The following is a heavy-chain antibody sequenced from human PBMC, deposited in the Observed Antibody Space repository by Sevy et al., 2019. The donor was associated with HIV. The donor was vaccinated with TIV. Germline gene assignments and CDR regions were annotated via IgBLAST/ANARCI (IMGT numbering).Heavy chain of an antibody. Sequence: GGSLRLSCSASGFTVSGVHMTWVRQASGKGLEWVSVIYDGGSTYYADSVKGRFIISRDNSKNTLYLQKNRLRVEDTAVYYCARWYFKMDVWGQGATVTVSS. J-gene: IGHJ6*02. CDR1: GFTVSGVH. D-gene: IGHD6-13*01. V-gene: IGHV3-53*01. CDR3: ARWYFKMDV. CDR2: IYDGGST.